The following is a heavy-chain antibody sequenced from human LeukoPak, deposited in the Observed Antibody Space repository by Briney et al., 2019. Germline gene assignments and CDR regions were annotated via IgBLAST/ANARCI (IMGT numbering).Heavy chain of an antibody. CDR1: GFTFSDAW. D-gene: IGHD2-15*01. Sequence: PGGSLRLSCVGSGFTFSDAWMSWVRQAPGKGLEWVGRIKSRSDGGTIDYAAPVKGRFTISRDDSRNTLYLQMNSLKTEDTAVYYCTTRRQDGWWGQGTLVTVS. J-gene: IGHJ4*02. CDR2: IKSRSDGGTI. CDR3: TTRRQDGW. V-gene: IGHV3-15*01.